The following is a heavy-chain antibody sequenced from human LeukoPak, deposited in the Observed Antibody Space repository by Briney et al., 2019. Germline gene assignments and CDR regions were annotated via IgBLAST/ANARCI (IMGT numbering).Heavy chain of an antibody. D-gene: IGHD1-26*01. CDR1: GYSFTTYW. V-gene: IGHV5-51*01. CDR3: ARPGIVGATSAFDI. J-gene: IGHJ3*02. CDR2: IYPGDPDT. Sequence: KGGESLKISCKGSGYSFTTYWIGWVRQMPGKGLEWMGIIYPGDPDTRYSPSFQGQVTISADKSISTAYLQWSSLKASDTAIYYCARPGIVGATSAFDIWGQGTMVTVSS.